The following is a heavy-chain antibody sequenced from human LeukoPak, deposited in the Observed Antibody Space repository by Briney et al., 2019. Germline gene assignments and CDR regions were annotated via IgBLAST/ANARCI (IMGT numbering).Heavy chain of an antibody. CDR3: AKEQYSSGWYGLDY. CDR1: GFTFSSYW. J-gene: IGHJ4*02. CDR2: INSDGSST. V-gene: IGHV3-74*01. D-gene: IGHD6-19*01. Sequence: GGSLRLSCAASGFTFSSYWMHWVRQAPGKGLVWVSRINSDGSSTSYADSVKGRFTISRDNAKNTLYLQMNSLRAEDTAVYYCAKEQYSSGWYGLDYWGQGTLVTVSS.